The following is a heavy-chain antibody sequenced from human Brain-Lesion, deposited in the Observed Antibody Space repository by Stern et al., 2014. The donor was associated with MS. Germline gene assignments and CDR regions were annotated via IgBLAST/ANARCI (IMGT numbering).Heavy chain of an antibody. CDR1: GGSISSGGYY. CDR2: IFNSGST. CDR3: ARGRVVPGFQYYATDV. Sequence: QVQLGQSGPGLVKPSQTLSLSCTVSGGSISSGGYYWSWIRQPAGKGLEWIGRIFNSGSTSYKPSLKSRGTISIETSKNQFSLRLNSMTAADTAVYYCARGRVVPGFQYYATDVWGQGTTVIVSS. V-gene: IGHV4-61*02. J-gene: IGHJ6*02. D-gene: IGHD2-2*01.